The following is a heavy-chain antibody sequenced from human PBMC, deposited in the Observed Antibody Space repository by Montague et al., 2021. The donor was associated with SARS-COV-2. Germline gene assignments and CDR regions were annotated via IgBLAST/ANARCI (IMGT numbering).Heavy chain of an antibody. D-gene: IGHD6-19*01. CDR1: GGSINNTSYY. V-gene: IGHV4-39*01. CDR2: IFYRGNT. CDR3: ARLTTSGSIA. J-gene: IGHJ5*02. Sequence: SETLSLTCTVSGGSINNTSYYWGWIRQPPGKGLEWIGSIFYRGNTHYNASLKSRVTVSVDTSKNQFSLNLTPVTAADTALYYCARLTTSGSIAWGQGTLVTGSS.